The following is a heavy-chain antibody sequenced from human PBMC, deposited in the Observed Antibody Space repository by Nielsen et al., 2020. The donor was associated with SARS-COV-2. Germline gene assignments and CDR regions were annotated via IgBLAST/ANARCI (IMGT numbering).Heavy chain of an antibody. Sequence: ASVKVSCKASGYTFTSYAMHWVRQAPGQRLEWMGWINAGNGNTKYSQKFQGRVTITRDTSASTVYMELSSLRSEDTAVYYCARGSGSYLVADYWGQGTLVTVSS. CDR3: ARGSGSYLVADY. D-gene: IGHD1-26*01. CDR1: GYTFTSYA. CDR2: INAGNGNT. V-gene: IGHV1-3*01. J-gene: IGHJ4*02.